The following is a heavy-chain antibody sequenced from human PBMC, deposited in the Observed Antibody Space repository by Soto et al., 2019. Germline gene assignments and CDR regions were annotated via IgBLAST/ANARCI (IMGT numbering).Heavy chain of an antibody. J-gene: IGHJ5*02. D-gene: IGHD1-26*01. Sequence: PGGSLRLSCAASGFTFDDYAMHWVRQAPGKGLEWVSGISWNSGSIGYADSVKGRFTISRDNAKNSLYLQMNSLRAEDTALYYCAKAPTVDYYSNWFDPGGQGTLVTVSS. CDR2: ISWNSGSI. V-gene: IGHV3-9*01. CDR3: AKAPTVDYYSNWFDP. CDR1: GFTFDDYA.